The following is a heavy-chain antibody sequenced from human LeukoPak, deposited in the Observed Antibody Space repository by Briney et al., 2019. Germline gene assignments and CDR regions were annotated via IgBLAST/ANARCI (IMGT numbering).Heavy chain of an antibody. J-gene: IGHJ4*02. CDR2: IIYSGST. CDR1: GGSINSNTFS. D-gene: IGHD3-10*01. V-gene: IGHV4-39*07. Sequence: SEILSLTCTVSGGSINSNTFSWGWIRQSPGKGLEWIGDIIYSGSTYYNPSLKSRVTISIDTSKSLFSLNLTSVTAADTAVYYCAAVARGIFPYWGEGTPVTASS. CDR3: AAVARGIFPY.